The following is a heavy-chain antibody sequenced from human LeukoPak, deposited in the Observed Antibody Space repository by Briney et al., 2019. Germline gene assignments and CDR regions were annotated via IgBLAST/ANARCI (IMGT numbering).Heavy chain of an antibody. CDR1: GGSFSGYY. CDR3: ARAGHYYDSSGYYYYYYYMDV. V-gene: IGHV4-34*01. J-gene: IGHJ6*03. CDR2: INHSGST. D-gene: IGHD3-22*01. Sequence: PSETLSLTCAVYGGSFSGYYWSWIRQPPGKGLEWIGEINHSGSTNYNPSLKSRVTISVDTSKNQFSLKLSSVTAADTAVYYCARAGHYYDSSGYYYYYYYMDVWGKGTTVTVSS.